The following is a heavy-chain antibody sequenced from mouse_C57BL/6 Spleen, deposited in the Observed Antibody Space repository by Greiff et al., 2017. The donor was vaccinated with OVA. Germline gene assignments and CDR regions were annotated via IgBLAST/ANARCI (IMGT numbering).Heavy chain of an antibody. J-gene: IGHJ1*03. CDR3: ALRYPLYWYFDV. V-gene: IGHV3-6*01. CDR1: GYSITSGYY. D-gene: IGHD1-1*01. Sequence: EVQLQESGPGLVKPSQSLSLTCSVTGYSITSGYYWNWIRQFPGNKLEWMGYISYDGSNNYNPSLKNRISITRDTSKNQFFLKLNSVTTEDTATYYCALRYPLYWYFDVWGTGTTVTVSS. CDR2: ISYDGSN.